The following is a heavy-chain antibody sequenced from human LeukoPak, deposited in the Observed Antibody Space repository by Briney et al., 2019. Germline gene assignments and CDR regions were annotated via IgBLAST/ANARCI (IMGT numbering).Heavy chain of an antibody. CDR1: GGSISSSSYY. Sequence: SETLSLTCTVSGGSISSSSYYWGWIRQPPGKGLEWIGSIYYSGSTYYNPSLKSRVTISVDTSKNQFSLKLSSETAADTAVYYCARLKTDSSSWSYYYYYGMDVWGQGTTVTVSS. CDR2: IYYSGST. CDR3: ARLKTDSSSWSYYYYYGMDV. V-gene: IGHV4-39*01. J-gene: IGHJ6*02. D-gene: IGHD6-13*01.